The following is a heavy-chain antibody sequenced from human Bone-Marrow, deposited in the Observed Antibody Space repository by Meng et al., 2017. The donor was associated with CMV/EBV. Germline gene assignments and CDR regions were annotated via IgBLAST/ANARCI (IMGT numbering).Heavy chain of an antibody. V-gene: IGHV1-18*01. J-gene: IGHJ6*02. CDR3: ARVTQRGYDFWSGYTNRYYYGMDV. Sequence: ASVKVSCKASGYTFTSYDINWVRQATGQGLEWMGWISAYNGNTNYAQKLQGRVTMTTDTSTSTAYMELSSLRSEDTAVYYCARVTQRGYDFWSGYTNRYYYGMDVWGQGTTVTVSS. CDR2: ISAYNGNT. CDR1: GYTFTSYD. D-gene: IGHD3-3*01.